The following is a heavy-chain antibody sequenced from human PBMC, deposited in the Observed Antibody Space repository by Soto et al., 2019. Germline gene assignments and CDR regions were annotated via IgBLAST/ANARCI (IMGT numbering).Heavy chain of an antibody. CDR1: GFTFDDYA. J-gene: IGHJ4*02. Sequence: EVPLVESGGGLVQPGRSLRLSCAVSGFTFDDYAMHWVRQAPGKGLEWVSGISWNSGSIDYADSVKGRFTISRDNAKNSLYLQMNSLRAEDTALYYCAKGGYNWNSYLHYWGQGTLVTVSS. D-gene: IGHD1-7*01. CDR3: AKGGYNWNSYLHY. V-gene: IGHV3-9*01. CDR2: ISWNSGSI.